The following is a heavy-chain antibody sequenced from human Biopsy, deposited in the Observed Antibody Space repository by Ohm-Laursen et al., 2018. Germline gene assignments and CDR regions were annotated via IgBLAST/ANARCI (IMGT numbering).Heavy chain of an antibody. CDR1: GYTFTGYH. CDR2: INAKTGDT. D-gene: IGHD3-22*01. J-gene: IGHJ5*02. CDR3: TRGGYYYDSLAYYYWFDP. Sequence: ASVKVSCKASGYTFTGYHVPWVRQAPGQGLEWMGWINAKTGDTNYAQKFQGRVTMTRDTSISTAYVDLSSLRSDDTAAYYCTRGGYYYDSLAYYYWFDPWGQGTLVTVSS. V-gene: IGHV1-2*02.